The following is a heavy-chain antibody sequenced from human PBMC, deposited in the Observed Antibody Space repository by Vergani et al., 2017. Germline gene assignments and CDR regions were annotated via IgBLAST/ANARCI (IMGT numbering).Heavy chain of an antibody. V-gene: IGHV3-74*02. CDR1: GFNFNNYV. CDR2: INSDGSST. Sequence: EVQLVESGGALIQPGGSLRLSCAASGFNFNNYVITWIRQAPGRGLEWVSRINSDGSSTSYADSVKGRFTISRDNAKNTLYLQMNSLRAEDTAVYYCARGRTSCFSWGQGTLVTVSS. J-gene: IGHJ5*02. D-gene: IGHD2-2*01. CDR3: ARGRTSCFS.